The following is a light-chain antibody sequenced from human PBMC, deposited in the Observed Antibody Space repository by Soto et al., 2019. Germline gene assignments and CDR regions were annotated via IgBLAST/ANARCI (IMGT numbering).Light chain of an antibody. CDR2: AAS. V-gene: IGKV1-8*01. Sequence: AIRMTQSPSSLSASTGDRVTITCRASQGISSYLAWYQQKPAKAPKLLIYAASTLQSGVPSRFSGSGSGTDFTLTISCLQSEDFATYYCQQYYSYPRTFGQGTKVDIK. CDR1: QGISSY. CDR3: QQYYSYPRT. J-gene: IGKJ1*01.